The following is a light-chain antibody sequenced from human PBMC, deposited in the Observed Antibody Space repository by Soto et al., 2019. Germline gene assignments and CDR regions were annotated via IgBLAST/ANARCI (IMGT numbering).Light chain of an antibody. CDR1: SSDVGSYSL. CDR3: CSYAGSTTLYV. CDR2: EVS. V-gene: IGLV2-23*02. Sequence: QSALTQPASVSGSPGQSITISCTGTSSDVGSYSLVSWNQQHPGKAPKLMIYEVSKRPSGVSNRFSASKSGNTASLTISGLQAEDEADYYCCSYAGSTTLYVFGSGTKVTVL. J-gene: IGLJ1*01.